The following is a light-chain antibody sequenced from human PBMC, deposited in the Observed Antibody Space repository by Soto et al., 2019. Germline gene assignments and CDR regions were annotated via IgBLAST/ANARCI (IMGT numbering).Light chain of an antibody. CDR1: QSVSSKY. CDR2: GAS. CDR3: QQYGSSLFT. J-gene: IGKJ3*01. V-gene: IGKV3-20*01. Sequence: DIVLTQSPGTLSLSPGERATLSCRASQSVSSKYLAWYRQKPGQAPRVLIYGASIRATGIPERFSGGGSGADFTLAITRLEPEDFAVYYCQQYGSSLFTFGPGTKVDIK.